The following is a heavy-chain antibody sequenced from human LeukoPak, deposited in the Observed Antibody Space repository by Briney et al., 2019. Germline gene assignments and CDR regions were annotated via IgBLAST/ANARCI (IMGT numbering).Heavy chain of an antibody. CDR2: IRHSGTT. Sequence: PAGSLRLSCAASGFTFSDYYMSWIRQPPGKGLEWVGTIRHSGTTYYNPYLKSRVTITIDASKNQFSLRLTSVTAADTAVVYCARAEGEIYYRSGSNNWFDPWGQGTLVTVSS. V-gene: IGHV4-38-2*01. D-gene: IGHD3-10*01. CDR1: GFTFSDYY. CDR3: ARAEGEIYYRSGSNNWFDP. J-gene: IGHJ5*02.